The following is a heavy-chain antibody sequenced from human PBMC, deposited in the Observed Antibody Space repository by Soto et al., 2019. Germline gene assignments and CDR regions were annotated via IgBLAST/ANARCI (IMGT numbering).Heavy chain of an antibody. D-gene: IGHD1-7*01. CDR2: ISGSGGST. V-gene: IGHV3-23*01. CDR1: GFTFSSYA. J-gene: IGHJ4*02. Sequence: EVQLLESGGGLEKPGGSLRLSCAASGFTFSSYAMSWVRQAPGKGLEWVSAISGSGGSTYYADSVKGRFTISRDNSKNTLYLQMNSLRAEDTAVYYCATQITGTTKSDYWGQGTLVTVSS. CDR3: ATQITGTTKSDY.